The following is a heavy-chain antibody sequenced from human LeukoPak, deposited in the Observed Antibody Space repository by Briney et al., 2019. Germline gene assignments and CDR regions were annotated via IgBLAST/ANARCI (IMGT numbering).Heavy chain of an antibody. V-gene: IGHV3-21*01. CDR1: GFTFSSYS. J-gene: IGHJ4*02. CDR3: AREESEGFDY. D-gene: IGHD1-14*01. Sequence: GGSLRLSCAASGFTFSSYSMNWVCQAPGKGLEWVSSIGGSSSSIYYADSLKGRFTISRDNAKNSLYLQMNSLRAEDTAVYYCAREESEGFDYWGQGTLVTVSS. CDR2: IGGSSSSI.